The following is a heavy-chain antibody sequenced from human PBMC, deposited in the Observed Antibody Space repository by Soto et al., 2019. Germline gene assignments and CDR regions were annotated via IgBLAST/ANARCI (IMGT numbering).Heavy chain of an antibody. V-gene: IGHV1-18*04. CDR3: ARDPSNTSGYRIYFDA. Sequence: LVKRACKSSGYSFTTHAITWVRQTPGQGLEWMGWISTYNGDTNYAQKFQGRVTLTKDTSTSTAYMELRSLRSDDTAVYYCARDPSNTSGYRIYFDAWGQGTLVTVSS. D-gene: IGHD6-19*01. CDR2: ISTYNGDT. J-gene: IGHJ5*02. CDR1: GYSFTTHA.